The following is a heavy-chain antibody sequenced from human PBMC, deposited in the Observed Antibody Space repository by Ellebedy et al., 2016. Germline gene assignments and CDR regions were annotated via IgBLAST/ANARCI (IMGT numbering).Heavy chain of an antibody. CDR2: ISGSGGST. D-gene: IGHD1-26*01. V-gene: IGHV3-23*01. J-gene: IGHJ4*02. Sequence: GESLKISXAASGFTFSSYAMSWVRQAPGKGLEWVSGISGSGGSTYYADSVKGRFTISRDNSKNTLYLQMNSLRAEDTAVYYCAKSSTTNTGSFYYWGQGTLVTVSS. CDR3: AKSSTTNTGSFYY. CDR1: GFTFSSYA.